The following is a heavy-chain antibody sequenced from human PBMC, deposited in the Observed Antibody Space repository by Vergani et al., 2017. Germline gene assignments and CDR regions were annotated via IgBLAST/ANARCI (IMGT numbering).Heavy chain of an antibody. J-gene: IGHJ4*02. CDR1: GGSFSRYY. CDR3: ARYPGCSGGSCYSADY. V-gene: IGHV4-34*11. CDR2: ISYSGSRST. D-gene: IGHD2-15*01. Sequence: QVQLQQWGAGLLKPSETLSLTCAVYGGSFSRYYWSWLRQPPGQGLECLGYISYSGSRSTNYNPSLKSRVTISMDTSQNQFSLELYSVTAADTAVYYCARYPGCSGGSCYSADYWGQGILVTVSS.